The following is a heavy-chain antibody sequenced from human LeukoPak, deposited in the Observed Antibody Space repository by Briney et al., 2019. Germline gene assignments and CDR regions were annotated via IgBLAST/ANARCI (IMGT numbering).Heavy chain of an antibody. CDR3: AKTRPLDSSSWSHGDY. J-gene: IGHJ4*02. Sequence: GGSLRHSCAASGFTFSSYAMSWVRQAPGNGLEWVSAISGSGDSTYYGDSVKGRFTISRDNSKNTLYLQMNSLRAEDTAVYYCAKTRPLDSSSWSHGDYWGQGTLVTVSS. CDR1: GFTFSSYA. CDR2: ISGSGDST. V-gene: IGHV3-23*01. D-gene: IGHD6-13*01.